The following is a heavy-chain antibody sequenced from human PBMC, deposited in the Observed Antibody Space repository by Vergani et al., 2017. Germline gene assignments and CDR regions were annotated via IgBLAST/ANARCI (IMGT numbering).Heavy chain of an antibody. D-gene: IGHD1-26*01. CDR1: GGSLSGYT. V-gene: IGHV4-34*01. J-gene: IGHJ3*01. CDR2: INHSGTI. CDR3: ARRAERWETLLRDDFDV. Sequence: QVQLQQWGPGLLKPSETLSLTCAVYGGSLSGYTWSWIRLAPGKGLEWIGEINHSGTINYNPTLNSPFNVSRDTSRDHFSLKLRSVSAANTAVYFCARRAERWETLLRDDFDVWDRGTFVTVSP.